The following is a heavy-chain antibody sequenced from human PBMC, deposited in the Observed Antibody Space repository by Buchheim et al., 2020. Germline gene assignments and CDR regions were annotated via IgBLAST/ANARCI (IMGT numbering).Heavy chain of an antibody. D-gene: IGHD6-13*01. CDR3: ARESEYSSSIDY. Sequence: EVQLVESGGGLVQPGGSLRLSCAASGFTFNNYWMSWVRQAPGKGLEWVANIKQEGSEKYYVDSVKGRFTISRDNAKNSMYLQMNSLRAEDTAVYYCARESEYSSSIDYWGQGTL. J-gene: IGHJ4*02. CDR1: GFTFNNYW. CDR2: IKQEGSEK. V-gene: IGHV3-7*01.